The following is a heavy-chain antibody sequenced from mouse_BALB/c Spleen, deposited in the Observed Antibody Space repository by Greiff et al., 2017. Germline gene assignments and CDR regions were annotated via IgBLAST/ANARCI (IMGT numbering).Heavy chain of an antibody. CDR2: INPSTGYT. D-gene: IGHD1-1*01. CDR1: GYTFTSYW. CDR3: ARSITTVVAGAMDY. J-gene: IGHJ4*01. Sequence: QVQLQQSGAELAKPGASVKMSCKASGYTFTSYWMHWVTQRPGQGLEWIGYINPSTGYTEYNQKFKDKATLTADKSSSTAYMQLSSLTSEDSAVYYCARSITTVVAGAMDYWGQGTSVTVSS. V-gene: IGHV1-7*01.